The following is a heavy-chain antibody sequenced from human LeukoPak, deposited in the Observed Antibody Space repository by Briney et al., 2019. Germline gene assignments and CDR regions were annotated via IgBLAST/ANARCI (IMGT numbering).Heavy chain of an antibody. Sequence: GGSLRLSCAASGFTFDDYGMSWVRQAPGKGLEWVSGINWNGGSTGYADSVKGRFTISRDNAKNSLYLQMNSLRAEDTALYYCARDREGCSGGSCYWRFDPWGQGTLVTVSS. D-gene: IGHD2-15*01. J-gene: IGHJ5*02. CDR3: ARDREGCSGGSCYWRFDP. CDR1: GFTFDDYG. CDR2: INWNGGST. V-gene: IGHV3-20*04.